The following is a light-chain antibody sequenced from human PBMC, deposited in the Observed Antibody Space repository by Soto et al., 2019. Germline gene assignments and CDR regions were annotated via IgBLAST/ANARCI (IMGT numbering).Light chain of an antibody. CDR3: QQSYIAPLT. V-gene: IGKV1-39*01. J-gene: IGKJ5*01. CDR2: EAS. Sequence: DIQMTQSPSSLSASVGDRVTITCRASQSIRSYLNWYQQKPGKAPKLLIYEASNLQSGVPPRISGSGSGTDFTLTISCLQPEDFATYYCQQSYIAPLTFGQGTRLEIK. CDR1: QSIRSY.